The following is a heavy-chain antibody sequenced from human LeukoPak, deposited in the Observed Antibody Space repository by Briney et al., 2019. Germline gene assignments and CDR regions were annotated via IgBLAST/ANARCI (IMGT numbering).Heavy chain of an antibody. CDR3: AKGLYSSSWYIGYFDY. D-gene: IGHD6-13*01. V-gene: IGHV3-23*01. CDR2: ITGSGGST. Sequence: GGSLRLSCAASGFTFSSYAMSWVRQAPGKGLEWASTITGSGGSTDYADSVKGRFTISRDNSKNTLYLQMNSLRAEDTAVYYCAKGLYSSSWYIGYFDYWGQGTLVTVSS. J-gene: IGHJ4*02. CDR1: GFTFSSYA.